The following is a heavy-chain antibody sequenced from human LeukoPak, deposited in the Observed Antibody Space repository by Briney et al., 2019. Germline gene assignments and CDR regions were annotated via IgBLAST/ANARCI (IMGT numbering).Heavy chain of an antibody. Sequence: PGGSLRLSCAASGFTFSSYSMNWVRQAPGKGLEWVSYISSSGTIIYYADSVKGRFTISRDNAKNSLYLQMNSLRAEDTAVYYCARDMALYGSGSYGSDYWGQGTLVTVSS. CDR1: GFTFSSYS. CDR3: ARDMALYGSGSYGSDY. V-gene: IGHV3-48*04. D-gene: IGHD3-10*01. J-gene: IGHJ4*02. CDR2: ISSSGTII.